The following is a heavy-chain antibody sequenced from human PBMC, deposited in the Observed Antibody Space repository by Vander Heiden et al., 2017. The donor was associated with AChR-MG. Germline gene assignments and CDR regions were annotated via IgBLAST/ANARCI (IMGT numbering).Heavy chain of an antibody. V-gene: IGHV3-21*01. D-gene: IGHD4-17*01. CDR1: GFTFSSYS. Sequence: EVPLVESGGGLVKPGGSLRLSCAASGFTFSSYSMNWVRQAPGKGLEWVSSISSSSSYIYYADSVKGRFTISRDNAKNSLYLQMNSLRAEDTAVYYCARGVAYYGDYDNWFDPWGQGTLVTVSS. CDR3: ARGVAYYGDYDNWFDP. J-gene: IGHJ5*02. CDR2: ISSSSSYI.